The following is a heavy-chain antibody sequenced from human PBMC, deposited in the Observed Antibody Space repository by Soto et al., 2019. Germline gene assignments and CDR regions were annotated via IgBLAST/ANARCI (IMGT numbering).Heavy chain of an antibody. CDR2: FDPEDGET. CDR1: GYTLSELS. CDR3: AIRDVFLGTFDP. D-gene: IGHD3-16*01. J-gene: IGHJ5*02. Sequence: ASPKVSCRVSGYTLSELSMHWVRPAHGKGLEWMGGFDPEDGETIYAQKFQGRVTMTEDTSTDTAYMELSSLRSEDTAVYYCAIRDVFLGTFDPWGQGPLVTVS. V-gene: IGHV1-24*01.